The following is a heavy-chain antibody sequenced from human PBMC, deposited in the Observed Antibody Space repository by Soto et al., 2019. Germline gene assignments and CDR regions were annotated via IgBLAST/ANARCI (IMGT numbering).Heavy chain of an antibody. J-gene: IGHJ5*01. CDR3: ASEKGWRQSPLDS. D-gene: IGHD4-4*01. CDR2: IKSKSSGGTT. Sequence: PGGSLRLSCAASGLIFINAWMSWVRQAPGKGLEWVGRIKSKSSGGTTDYAAPVEGRVTISRDDSKSTLYLQMTSLTIEDTAVYFCASEKGWRQSPLDSWGQGALVTVS. CDR1: GLIFINAW. V-gene: IGHV3-15*01.